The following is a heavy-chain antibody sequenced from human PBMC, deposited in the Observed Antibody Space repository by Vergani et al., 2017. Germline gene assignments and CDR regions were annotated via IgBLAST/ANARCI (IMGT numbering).Heavy chain of an antibody. CDR3: AKANPRNSGYDYLYYYHAMDV. D-gene: IGHD5-12*01. CDR2: ISGSGST. V-gene: IGHV3-23*01. Sequence: EVQLLESGGDLVQPGGSLRLSCAASGFTFNHYAMNWVRQAPGKGLEWVSGISGSGSTYYAGSVKGRFTISRDSSKNTLYLQMNSLSAGDTAVYYCAKANPRNSGYDYLYYYHAMDVWGQGTTVTVSS. CDR1: GFTFNHYA. J-gene: IGHJ6*02.